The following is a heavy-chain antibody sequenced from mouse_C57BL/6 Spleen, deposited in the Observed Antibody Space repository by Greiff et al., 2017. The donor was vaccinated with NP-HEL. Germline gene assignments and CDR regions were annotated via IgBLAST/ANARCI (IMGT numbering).Heavy chain of an antibody. J-gene: IGHJ4*01. D-gene: IGHD2-2*01. Sequence: EVQVVESGGGLVQPGGSMKLSCAASGFTFSDAWMDWVRQSPEKGLEWVAEIRNKANNHATYYAESVKGRFTISRDDSKSSVYLQMNSLRAEDTGIYYCTTGGYDELNYAMDYWGQGTSVTVSS. V-gene: IGHV6-6*01. CDR3: TTGGYDELNYAMDY. CDR2: IRNKANNHAT. CDR1: GFTFSDAW.